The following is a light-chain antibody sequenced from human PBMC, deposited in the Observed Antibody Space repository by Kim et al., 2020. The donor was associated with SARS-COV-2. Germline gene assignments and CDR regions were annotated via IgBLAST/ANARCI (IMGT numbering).Light chain of an antibody. V-gene: IGKV3-20*01. CDR3: QQYGGSPYT. CDR1: QSVSSF. Sequence: SLSPGERVTLSCRASQSVSSFLAWYQQKPGQAPRLLIYGALSRDTGIPDRFSGSGSGTDFTLTINRLEPEDSAVYYCQQYGGSPYTFGQGTKLEI. CDR2: GAL. J-gene: IGKJ2*01.